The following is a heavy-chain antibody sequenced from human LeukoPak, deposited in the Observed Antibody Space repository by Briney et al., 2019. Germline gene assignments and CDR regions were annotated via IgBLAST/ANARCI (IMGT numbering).Heavy chain of an antibody. CDR3: AREVASVVTPVSRWLDP. Sequence: SETLSLTCSLSGGSITNYYWTWIRQPAGGGREWLGRMHPSGNNNYNASLKNRVTMSIDTSKNQFSLRLSSVTAADTAIYYCAREVASVVTPVSRWLDPWGQGTLVIVSS. CDR1: GGSITNYY. V-gene: IGHV4-4*07. J-gene: IGHJ5*02. CDR2: MHPSGNN. D-gene: IGHD4-23*01.